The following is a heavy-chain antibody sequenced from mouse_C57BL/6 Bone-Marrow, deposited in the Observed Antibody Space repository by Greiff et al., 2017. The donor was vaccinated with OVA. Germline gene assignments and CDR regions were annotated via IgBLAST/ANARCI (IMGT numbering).Heavy chain of an antibody. V-gene: IGHV1-26*01. Sequence: VQLQQSGPELVKPGASVKISCKASGYTFTDYYMNWVKQSHGKSLEWIGDINPNNGGTSYNQKFKGKATLTVDKSSSTAYMELRSLTSEDSAVYYCARHYGTDYAMDYWGQGTSVTVSS. CDR3: ARHYGTDYAMDY. D-gene: IGHD1-1*01. J-gene: IGHJ4*01. CDR1: GYTFTDYY. CDR2: INPNNGGT.